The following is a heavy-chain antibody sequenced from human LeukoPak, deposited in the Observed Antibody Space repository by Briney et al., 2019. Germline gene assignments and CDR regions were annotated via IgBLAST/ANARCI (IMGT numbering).Heavy chain of an antibody. Sequence: GGSLRLSCAASGFTFSGFYMSWIRQTPARGLEGVSYISDRSTYTNYADSVKGRFTISRDNAGNSLYLQMSSLRAEDTAVYYCARERRYCSGSSCSNWFDPWGQGTLVTVSS. V-gene: IGHV3-11*06. CDR1: GFTFSGFY. J-gene: IGHJ5*02. CDR2: ISDRSTYT. CDR3: ARERRYCSGSSCSNWFDP. D-gene: IGHD2-15*01.